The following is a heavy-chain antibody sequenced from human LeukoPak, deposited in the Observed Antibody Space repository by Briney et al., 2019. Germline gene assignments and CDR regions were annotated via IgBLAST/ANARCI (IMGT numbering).Heavy chain of an antibody. V-gene: IGHV3-23*01. CDR1: GFTFSSCG. CDR3: AKDGYSSSWYYFDY. J-gene: IGHJ4*02. CDR2: SSVSGGST. D-gene: IGHD6-13*01. Sequence: GGSLRLSCAASGFTFSSCGMSWGRQGPRTGLERVSASSVSGGSTYYSDSVKGRFTISRDNYKNTLYLKMNSLRAEDTAVYYCAKDGYSSSWYYFDYWGQGPLVTVSS.